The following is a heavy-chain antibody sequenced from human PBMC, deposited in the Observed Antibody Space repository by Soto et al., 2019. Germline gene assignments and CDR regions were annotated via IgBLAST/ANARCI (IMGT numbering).Heavy chain of an antibody. J-gene: IGHJ6*02. CDR3: RGRGEFNYCYYGIGV. CDR2: IYYSGST. CDR1: GGSISSSSYY. D-gene: IGHD3-10*01. V-gene: IGHV4-39*01. Sequence: PSETLSLTCIVSGGSISSSSYYWGWIRQPPGKALEWIGSIYYSGSTSYNPSLKSRVTISVSRSKNQFSLKLSSVTAADTAVYYCRGRGEFNYCYYGIGVWGQVTTVTVSS.